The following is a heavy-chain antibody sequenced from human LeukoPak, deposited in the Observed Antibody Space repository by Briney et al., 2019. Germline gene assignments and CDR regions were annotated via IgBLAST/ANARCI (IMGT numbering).Heavy chain of an antibody. Sequence: PGGSLRLSCAASGFTFSSYSMNWVRQAPGKGLEWASYISSSSSTIYYADSVKGRFTISRDTAKNSLYLQMNSLRAEDTAMYYCATFKASLGLDPWGQGTLVTVSS. CDR2: ISSSSSTI. CDR1: GFTFSSYS. V-gene: IGHV3-48*01. CDR3: ATFKASLGLDP. J-gene: IGHJ5*02.